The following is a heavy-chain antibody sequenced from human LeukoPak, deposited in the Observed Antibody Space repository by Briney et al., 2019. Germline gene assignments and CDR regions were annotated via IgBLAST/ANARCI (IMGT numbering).Heavy chain of an antibody. D-gene: IGHD6-6*01. Sequence: ASVKVSCKASGYTFPGYYMRWVRQAPGQGLEWMGRINPNRGGTNYAQKFQGRVTITRDTSISTAYMELSRLRSDDTAVYYCAREHSSSSGKVFDNWGQGTLVTVSS. V-gene: IGHV1-2*02. CDR3: AREHSSSSGKVFDN. CDR1: GYTFPGYY. J-gene: IGHJ4*02. CDR2: INPNRGGT.